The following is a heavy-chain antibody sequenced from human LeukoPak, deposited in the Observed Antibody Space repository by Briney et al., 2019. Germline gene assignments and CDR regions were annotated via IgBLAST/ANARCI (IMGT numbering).Heavy chain of an antibody. J-gene: IGHJ5*02. V-gene: IGHV4-4*07. Sequence: SETLSLTCTISSGSISTYYWSWIRQPAGKGLEWIGRIHASGSTNYNPSLKYRVTISVDNSKSQFSLNLSSVTAADTAVYYCARGLVGTTGEQNWFNPWGQGTLVTVSS. CDR3: ARGLVGTTGEQNWFNP. CDR2: IHASGST. D-gene: IGHD1-26*01. CDR1: SGSISTYY.